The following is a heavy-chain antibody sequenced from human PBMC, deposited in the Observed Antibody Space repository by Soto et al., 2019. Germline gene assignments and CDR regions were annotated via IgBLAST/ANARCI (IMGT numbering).Heavy chain of an antibody. CDR2: INPNSGGT. V-gene: IGHV1-2*02. D-gene: IGHD6-25*01. CDR1: GYTFTGYY. CDR3: ARAAGGDHPVIIAAARSGPYGFDP. Sequence: ASVKVSCKASGYTFTGYYMHWVRQAPGQGLEWMGWINPNSGGTNYAQKFQGRVTMTRDTSISTAYMELSRLRSDDTAVYYCARAAGGDHPVIIAAARSGPYGFDPWGQGTLVTVSS. J-gene: IGHJ5*02.